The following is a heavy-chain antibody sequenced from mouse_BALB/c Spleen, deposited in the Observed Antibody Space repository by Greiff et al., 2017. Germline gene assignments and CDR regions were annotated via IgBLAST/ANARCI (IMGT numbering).Heavy chain of an antibody. CDR3: ARGDGNYLYAMDY. D-gene: IGHD2-1*01. CDR2: ISSGGST. J-gene: IGHJ4*01. V-gene: IGHV5-6-5*01. CDR1: GFTFSSYA. Sequence: EVNVVESGGGLVKPGGSLKLSCAASGFTFSSYAMSWVRQTPEKRLEWVASISSGGSTYYPDSVKGRFTISRDNARNILYLQMSSLRSEDTAMYYCARGDGNYLYAMDYWGQGTSVTVSS.